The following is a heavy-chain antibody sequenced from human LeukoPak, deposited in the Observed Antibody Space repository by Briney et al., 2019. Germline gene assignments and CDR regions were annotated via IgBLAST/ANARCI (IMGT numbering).Heavy chain of an antibody. D-gene: IGHD3-9*01. CDR2: IYYSGST. CDR1: GGSISSYY. CDR3: ARCLTGDAFDI. Sequence: SETLSLTCTVSGGSISSYYWSWIRQPPGKGLEWIGYIYYSGSTNYNPSLKSRVTISVDTSKNQFSLKLSSVTAADTAVYYCARCLTGDAFDIWGQGTMVTVSS. J-gene: IGHJ3*02. V-gene: IGHV4-59*08.